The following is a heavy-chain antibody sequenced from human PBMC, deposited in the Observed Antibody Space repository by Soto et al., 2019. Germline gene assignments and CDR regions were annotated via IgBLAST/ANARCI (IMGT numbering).Heavy chain of an antibody. D-gene: IGHD2-21*02. CDR3: ARQRLLRRKPDFDI. V-gene: IGHV4-39*01. CDR2: MNYSGSS. J-gene: IGHJ4*02. Sequence: SETLSLTCSVSGGSTSDKSYFWRWVRQSPGKGLEWIGCMNYSGSSYDNPSLKSRVAISVDTSKTQFSLKLRSVTAADTAVYFCARQRLLRRKPDFDIWGQGTLVTVSS. CDR1: GGSTSDKSYF.